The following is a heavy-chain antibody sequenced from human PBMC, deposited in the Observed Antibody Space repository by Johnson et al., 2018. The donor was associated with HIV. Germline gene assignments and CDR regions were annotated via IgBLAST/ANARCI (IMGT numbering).Heavy chain of an antibody. CDR2: IGTAGDT. V-gene: IGHV3-13*04. CDR3: ARGDNWNDGDGAFDI. Sequence: VQLVESGGGLVQPGGSLRLSCVVSGFTVSSNYITWVRQAPGKGLEWVSVIGTAGDTYYPGSVKGRFTISRENAKNSLYLQMNSLRAGDTAVYYCARGDNWNDGDGAFDIWGQGTMVTVSS. D-gene: IGHD1-20*01. CDR1: GFTVSSNY. J-gene: IGHJ3*02.